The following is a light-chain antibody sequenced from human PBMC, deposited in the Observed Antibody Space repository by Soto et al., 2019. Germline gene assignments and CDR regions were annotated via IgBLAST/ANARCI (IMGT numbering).Light chain of an antibody. CDR1: QSISSW. CDR3: QQYNSYSRT. J-gene: IGKJ1*01. CDR2: DAS. Sequence: DIQMTQSPSTLSASVGDRVTITCRASQSISSWLAWYQQKQGKAPKLLIYDASSLESGVPARFSGSGSGTDFTLTISSLQPDDFATYYCQQYNSYSRTFGQGTKVEIK. V-gene: IGKV1-5*01.